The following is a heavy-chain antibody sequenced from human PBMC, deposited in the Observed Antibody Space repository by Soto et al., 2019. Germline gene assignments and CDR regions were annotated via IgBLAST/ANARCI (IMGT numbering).Heavy chain of an antibody. J-gene: IGHJ2*01. CDR1: GGSISSGGYY. V-gene: IGHV4-31*03. D-gene: IGHD5-12*01. Sequence: QVQLQESGPGLVKPSQTLSLTCTVSGGSISSGGYYWSWIRQHPGKGLEWIGYIYYSGSTYYNPSLKSRVTVSVNRSKNKFSLKLSSVTAADTAVYACARDLRRGYSGHGKGYFDLWGRGTLVTVSS. CDR3: ARDLRRGYSGHGKGYFDL. CDR2: IYYSGST.